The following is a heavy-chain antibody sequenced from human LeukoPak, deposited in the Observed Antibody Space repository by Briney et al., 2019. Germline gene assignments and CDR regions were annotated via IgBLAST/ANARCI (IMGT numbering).Heavy chain of an antibody. J-gene: IGHJ4*02. Sequence: GGSLRLSCAASGFTFSSYSVIWARQAPGKGLEWVSYVSSSGSTTYYAASVKGRFTISRDNGKNLVSLQMNSLRDEDTAVYYCARADRDGSTWFLEWGEGTLVTVSS. D-gene: IGHD5-24*01. CDR3: ARADRDGSTWFLE. CDR1: GFTFSSYS. V-gene: IGHV3-48*02. CDR2: VSSSGSTT.